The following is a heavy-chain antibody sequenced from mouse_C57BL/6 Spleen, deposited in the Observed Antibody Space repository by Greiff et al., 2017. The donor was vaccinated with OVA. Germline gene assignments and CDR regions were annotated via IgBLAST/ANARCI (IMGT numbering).Heavy chain of an antibody. D-gene: IGHD2-4*01. J-gene: IGHJ4*01. CDR3: ARKEGYDYGGCYAMDY. CDR1: GFSLTSYG. Sequence: VKLVESGPGLVQPSQSLSITCTVSGFSLTSYGVHWVRQSPGKGMEWLGVIWSGGSTDYNAAFISRLSLSKNKSKSKVFFKMNSLQAADTAIYYYARKEGYDYGGCYAMDYWGQGTSVTVSS. V-gene: IGHV2-2*01. CDR2: IWSGGST.